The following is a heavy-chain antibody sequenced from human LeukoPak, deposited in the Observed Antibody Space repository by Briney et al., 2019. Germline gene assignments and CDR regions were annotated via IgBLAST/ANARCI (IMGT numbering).Heavy chain of an antibody. CDR1: GGSFSGYY. CDR3: ATLYFDWLLNGQDAFDI. Sequence: SETLSLTCAVSGGSFSGYYWSWIRQPPGKGLEWIGEINHSGSTYYNPSLKSRVTISLDTSKNQFSLNVSSVTAADTAVYYCATLYFDWLLNGQDAFDIWGQGTMVTVSS. CDR2: INHSGST. V-gene: IGHV4-34*01. D-gene: IGHD3-9*01. J-gene: IGHJ3*02.